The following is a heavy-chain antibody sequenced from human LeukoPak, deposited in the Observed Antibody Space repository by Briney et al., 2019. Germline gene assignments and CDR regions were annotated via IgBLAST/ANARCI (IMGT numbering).Heavy chain of an antibody. CDR2: ISAYNGNT. CDR3: ARDTVTTENWFDP. J-gene: IGHJ5*02. D-gene: IGHD4-17*01. CDR1: GYTFTSYG. V-gene: IGHV1-18*01. Sequence: ASVKLSCKASGYTFTSYGISWERQAPGQGLEWMGWISAYNGNTNYAQKLQGRVTMTTDTSTSTAYMELRSLRSDDTAVYYCARDTVTTENWFDPWGQGTLVTVSS.